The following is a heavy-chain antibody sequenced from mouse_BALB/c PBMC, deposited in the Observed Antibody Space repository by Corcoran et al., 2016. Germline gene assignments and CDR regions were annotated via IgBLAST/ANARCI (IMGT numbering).Heavy chain of an antibody. CDR1: GYTFTSYV. CDR2: INPYNDGT. CDR3: ARLAITTAWYFDV. D-gene: IGHD1-1*01. V-gene: IGHV1S136*01. J-gene: IGHJ1*01. Sequence: EVQLQQSGPELVKPGASVKMSCKASGYTFTSYVMHWVKQKPGQGLEWIGYINPYNDGTKYNEKFKGKATLTSDKSSSTAYMKLSSLTSEDSAVYYCARLAITTAWYFDVWGAGTTVTVSS.